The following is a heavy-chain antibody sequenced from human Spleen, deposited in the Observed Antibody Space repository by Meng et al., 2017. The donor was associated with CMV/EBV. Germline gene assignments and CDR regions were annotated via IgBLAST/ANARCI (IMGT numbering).Heavy chain of an antibody. CDR1: GFTFSDYY. Sequence: GESLMISCAASGFTFSDYYMTWIRQAPGQGLEWVSFISSSRSYIYDADSVKGRFTISRDNAKNSLYIQMNSFRAEDTAGYYCGGAFRGGYYTNDYWGQGTLVTVSS. V-gene: IGHV3-11*05. CDR3: GGAFRGGYYTNDY. J-gene: IGHJ4*02. CDR2: ISSSRSYI. D-gene: IGHD3-3*01.